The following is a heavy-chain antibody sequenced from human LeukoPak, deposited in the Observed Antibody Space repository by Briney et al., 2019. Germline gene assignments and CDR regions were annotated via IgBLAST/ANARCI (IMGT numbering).Heavy chain of an antibody. Sequence: PGGSLRLSCAASGFTFSSYSMNWVRQAPGKGLEWVSSISSSSSYIYYADSVKGRFTISRDNAKNSLYLQMNSLRAEDTAVYYCASGPIGPRIVDYWSQGTLVTVSS. CDR1: GFTFSSYS. J-gene: IGHJ4*02. D-gene: IGHD3-10*01. V-gene: IGHV3-21*01. CDR2: ISSSSSYI. CDR3: ASGPIGPRIVDY.